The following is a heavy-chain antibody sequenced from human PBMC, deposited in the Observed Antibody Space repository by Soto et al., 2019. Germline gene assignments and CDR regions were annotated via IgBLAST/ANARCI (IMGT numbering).Heavy chain of an antibody. Sequence: ASVKVSCKVSGYTLTELSMHWVRQAPGKGLEWMGGFDPEDGETIYARKFQGRVTTTEDTSTDTAYMELSSLRSEDTAVYYCATDLQALLDYWGQGTLVTVPQ. J-gene: IGHJ4*02. V-gene: IGHV1-24*01. CDR1: GYTLTELS. CDR3: ATDLQALLDY. CDR2: FDPEDGET.